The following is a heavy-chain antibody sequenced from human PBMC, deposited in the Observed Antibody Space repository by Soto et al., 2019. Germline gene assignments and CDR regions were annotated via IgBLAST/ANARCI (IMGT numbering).Heavy chain of an antibody. J-gene: IGHJ4*02. CDR1: GGSFSGYY. CDR3: AREDSSGPRAPLDY. Sequence: SETLSLTCAVYGGSFSGYYWSWIRQPPGKGLEWIGEINHSGSTNYNPSLKSRVTISVDTSKNQFSLKLSSVTAADTAVYYCAREDSSGPRAPLDYWGQGTLVTVSS. D-gene: IGHD6-19*01. CDR2: INHSGST. V-gene: IGHV4-34*01.